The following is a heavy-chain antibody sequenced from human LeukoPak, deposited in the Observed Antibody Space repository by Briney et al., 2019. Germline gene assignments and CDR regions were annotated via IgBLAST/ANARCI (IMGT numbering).Heavy chain of an antibody. CDR3: ARHPLSGSYYRSVDY. J-gene: IGHJ4*02. Sequence: SETLSLTCTVSGGSISSSSYYWGWIRQPPGKGLEWIGSIYYSGSTYYNPSLKSRVTISVDTSKTQFSLKLSSVTAADTAVYYCARHPLSGSYYRSVDYWGQGTLVTVSS. CDR1: GGSISSSSYY. D-gene: IGHD1-26*01. CDR2: IYYSGST. V-gene: IGHV4-39*01.